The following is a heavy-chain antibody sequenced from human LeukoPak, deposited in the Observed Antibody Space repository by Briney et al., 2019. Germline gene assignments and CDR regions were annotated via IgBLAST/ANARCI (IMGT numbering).Heavy chain of an antibody. CDR3: ARDFDY. V-gene: IGHV4-39*07. J-gene: IGHJ4*02. Sequence: SETLSLTCTVSGGSLSSGSYYWGWIRQPPGKGLEWIGSIYYSGSIYFSGSSDYNPSLKSRVTISGDTPKNHFSLRLSSVTAADTAVYYCARDFDYWGQGTLVTVSS. CDR2: SIYYSGSIYFSGSS. CDR1: GGSLSSGSYY.